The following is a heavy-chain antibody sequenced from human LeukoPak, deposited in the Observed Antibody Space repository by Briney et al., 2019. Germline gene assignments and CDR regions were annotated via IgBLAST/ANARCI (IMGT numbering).Heavy chain of an antibody. CDR2: IYYSGST. CDR3: ARKGPGNFDP. J-gene: IGHJ5*02. D-gene: IGHD1-14*01. Sequence: SETLSLTCTLPGGSIRSYYWSWIRQPPRKGLEWIGYIYYSGSTNYNPSLKSRVTISVDTSKNQFSLKLSSVTAADTAVYYCARKGPGNFDPWGQGTLVTVSS. V-gene: IGHV4-59*01. CDR1: GGSIRSYY.